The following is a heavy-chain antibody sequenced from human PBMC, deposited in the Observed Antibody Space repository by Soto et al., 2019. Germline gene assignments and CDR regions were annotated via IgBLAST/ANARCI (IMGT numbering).Heavy chain of an antibody. CDR2: ISSSSSTI. CDR1: GFTFSSYS. D-gene: IGHD6-19*01. Sequence: ESGGGLVQPGGSLRLSCAASGFTFSSYSMNWVRQAPGKGLEWVSYISSSSSTIYYADSVKGRFTISRDNAKNSLYLQMNSLRDEDTAVYYCATRADSSGGGDYYGMDVWGQGTTVTVSS. CDR3: ATRADSSGGGDYYGMDV. V-gene: IGHV3-48*02. J-gene: IGHJ6*02.